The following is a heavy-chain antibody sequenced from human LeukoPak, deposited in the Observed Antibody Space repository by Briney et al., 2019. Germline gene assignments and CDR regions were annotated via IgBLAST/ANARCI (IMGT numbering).Heavy chain of an antibody. J-gene: IGHJ4*02. CDR1: GGSISSSSYY. Sequence: SETLSLTCTVSGGSISSSSYYWGWIRQPPGKGLEWIGSIYYSGSTYYNPSLKSRVTISVDTSKNQFSLKLSSVTAADTAVYYCARRVGTTVTTYFDFWGQGTLVTVSS. CDR3: ARRVGTTVTTYFDF. D-gene: IGHD4-17*01. V-gene: IGHV4-39*07. CDR2: IYYSGST.